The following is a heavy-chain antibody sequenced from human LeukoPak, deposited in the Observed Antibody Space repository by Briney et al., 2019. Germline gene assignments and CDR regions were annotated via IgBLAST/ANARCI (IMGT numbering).Heavy chain of an antibody. CDR3: ARAGGIYSENWIDP. CDR2: INQEANEI. V-gene: IGHV3-7*04. CDR1: GFNFSWYW. J-gene: IGHJ5*02. Sequence: GGSLRLSCAASGFNFSWYWMTWVRQAPGKGLEWVSNINQEANEIYYVDSVKGRFTISRDNTHNSLYLQMNSLRSEDTAVYYCARAGGIYSENWIDPWGQGTLVTVSS. D-gene: IGHD1-26*01.